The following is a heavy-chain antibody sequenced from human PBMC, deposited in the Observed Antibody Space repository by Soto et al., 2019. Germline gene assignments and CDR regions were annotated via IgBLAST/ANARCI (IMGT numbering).Heavy chain of an antibody. J-gene: IGHJ4*02. CDR2: IYRTGST. CDR3: ASRDPGTSVDY. Sequence: SETLSLTCAVSCGSFTSNNWWTWVRQPPGQGLEWIGEIYRTGSTNYNPSLKSRVTISLDKSENQFSLKVTSLTAADTAVYYCASRDPGTSVDYWGQGTLVTVSS. D-gene: IGHD1-7*01. V-gene: IGHV4-4*02. CDR1: CGSFTSNNW.